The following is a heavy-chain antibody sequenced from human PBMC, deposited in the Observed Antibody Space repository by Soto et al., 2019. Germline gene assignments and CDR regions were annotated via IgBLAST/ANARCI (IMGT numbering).Heavy chain of an antibody. CDR2: ISSSGSTI. J-gene: IGHJ6*02. V-gene: IGHV3-48*03. Sequence: GGSLRLSCAASGFTFSSYEINWVRQAPGKGLEWVSYISSSGSTIYYADSVKGRFTISRDNAKNSLYLQMNSLRAEDTAVYYCARDYLPMDVWGQGTTVTVSS. CDR1: GFTFSSYE. CDR3: ARDYLPMDV. D-gene: IGHD3-16*02.